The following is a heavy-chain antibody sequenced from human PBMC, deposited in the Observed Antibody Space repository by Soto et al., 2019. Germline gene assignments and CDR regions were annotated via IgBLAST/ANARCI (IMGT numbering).Heavy chain of an antibody. D-gene: IGHD3-3*01. CDR2: ISAYNGNT. CDR3: ARGTFYGDFPLYGMDV. CDR1: GYTFTSYG. J-gene: IGHJ6*02. V-gene: IGHV1-18*01. Sequence: GASVKVSCKASGYTFTSYGISWVRQAPGQGLEWMGWISAYNGNTNYAQKLQGRVTMTTDTSTSTAYMELRSLRSDDTAVYYCARGTFYGDFPLYGMDVWGQGTTVTVSS.